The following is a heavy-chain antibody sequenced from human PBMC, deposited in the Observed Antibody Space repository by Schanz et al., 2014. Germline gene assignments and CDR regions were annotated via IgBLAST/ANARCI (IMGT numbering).Heavy chain of an antibody. CDR1: AFIFRSYS. CDR2: ISRSSSTI. CDR3: ARDSGRHYLVDY. Sequence: EVQLVESGGGLVQPGGSLRLSCAASAFIFRSYSMHWVRQAPGKGLEWVSYISRSSSTIYYADSVRGRFTISRDNAKNSLYLQRNSLRAEDTAGYYCARDSGRHYLVDYWGQGTLVTVSA. D-gene: IGHD1-26*01. V-gene: IGHV3-48*01. J-gene: IGHJ4*02.